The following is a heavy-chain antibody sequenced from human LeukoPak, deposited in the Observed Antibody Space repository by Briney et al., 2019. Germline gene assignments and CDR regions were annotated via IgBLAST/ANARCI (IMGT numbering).Heavy chain of an antibody. J-gene: IGHJ4*02. CDR2: IRYDGSNK. Sequence: GGSLRLSCAASGFTFSSYGMHWVRQAPGKGLEWVAFIRYDGSNKYYVDSVKGRFTISRDNSKNTLYLQMNSLRAEDTAVYFCAKDKDPWKSTSISDCDYWGQGTLVTVSS. V-gene: IGHV3-30*02. CDR3: AKDKDPWKSTSISDCDY. CDR1: GFTFSSYG. D-gene: IGHD1-1*01.